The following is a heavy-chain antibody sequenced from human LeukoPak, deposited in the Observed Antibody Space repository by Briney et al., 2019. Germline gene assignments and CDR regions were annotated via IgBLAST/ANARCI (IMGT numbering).Heavy chain of an antibody. J-gene: IGHJ4*02. V-gene: IGHV4-34*01. Sequence: SETLSLTCAVYGGSFSGYYWSWIRQPPGKGLEWIGEINHSGSTNYNPSLKGRVTISVDTSKNQFSLKLSSVTAADTAVYYCARARPGWPSTAAAGTIDYWGQGTLVTASS. CDR2: INHSGST. CDR3: ARARPGWPSTAAAGTIDY. CDR1: GGSFSGYY. D-gene: IGHD6-13*01.